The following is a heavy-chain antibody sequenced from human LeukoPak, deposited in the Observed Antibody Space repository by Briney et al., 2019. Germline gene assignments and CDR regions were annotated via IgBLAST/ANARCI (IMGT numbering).Heavy chain of an antibody. D-gene: IGHD6-19*01. V-gene: IGHV4-59*01. Sequence: SETLSLTCTVTGGSISGYYWSWIRQPPGKGLEWIGFIYYSGTTNYNPSLKSRVTVSVDTSKNQFSLMLSSVTAADTAVYYCARMTSYCSGRYFDYWGQGTLVTVSS. CDR3: ARMTSYCSGRYFDY. CDR1: GGSISGYY. J-gene: IGHJ4*02. CDR2: IYYSGTT.